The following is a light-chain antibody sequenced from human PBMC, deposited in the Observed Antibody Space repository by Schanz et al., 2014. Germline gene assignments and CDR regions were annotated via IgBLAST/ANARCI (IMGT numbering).Light chain of an antibody. CDR3: SSYTSSSTLV. CDR1: SSDVGAYNL. Sequence: QSVLTQPASVSGSPGQSITISCTGTSSDVGAYNLVSWFQQHPGKVPKLVIYDVSNRPSGISNRFSGSKSVNTASLTISGLQAEDEADYYCSSYTSSSTLVFGGGTKLTVL. J-gene: IGLJ3*02. V-gene: IGLV2-14*03. CDR2: DVS.